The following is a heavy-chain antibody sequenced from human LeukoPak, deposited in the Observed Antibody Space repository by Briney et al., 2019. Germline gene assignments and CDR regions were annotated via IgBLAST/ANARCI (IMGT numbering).Heavy chain of an antibody. CDR2: ISGSGGST. Sequence: GGSLRLSCAASGFTFRTYWMAWVRQAPGKGLEWVSAISGSGGSTYYADSVKGRFTISRDNSKNTLYLQMHSLRAEDTALYYCAKEVLGGNYGDYAVDYWGQGTLVTVSS. CDR3: AKEVLGGNYGDYAVDY. CDR1: GFTFRTYW. J-gene: IGHJ4*02. V-gene: IGHV3-23*01. D-gene: IGHD4-17*01.